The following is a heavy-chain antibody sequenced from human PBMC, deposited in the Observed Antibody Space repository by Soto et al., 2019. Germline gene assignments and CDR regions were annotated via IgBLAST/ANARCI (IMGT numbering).Heavy chain of an antibody. CDR2: IWYDGSNR. J-gene: IGHJ5*02. D-gene: IGHD6-13*01. CDR3: ARGSSSWYNWFDP. Sequence: GGSLRLSCAASGFTFSNYGMHWVRQAPGKGLEWVAVIWYDGSNRYYADSVKGRFTISRDNSKNTLFLQMNSLRAEDTAVYYCARGSSSWYNWFDPWGQGTLVTVSS. V-gene: IGHV3-33*01. CDR1: GFTFSNYG.